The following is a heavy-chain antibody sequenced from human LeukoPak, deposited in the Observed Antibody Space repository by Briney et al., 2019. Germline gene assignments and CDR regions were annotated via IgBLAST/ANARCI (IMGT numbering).Heavy chain of an antibody. CDR3: ARFSEAYCSSTSCYTKNYFDY. Sequence: SSQTLSLTCTVSGGSISSGDYYWSWIRQPPGKGLEWIGYIYYSGSTYYNPSLKSRVTISVDTSKNQFSLKLSSVTAADTAVYYCARFSEAYCSSTSCYTKNYFDYWGQGTLVTVSS. D-gene: IGHD2-2*02. CDR1: GGSISSGDYY. CDR2: IYYSGST. V-gene: IGHV4-30-4*08. J-gene: IGHJ4*02.